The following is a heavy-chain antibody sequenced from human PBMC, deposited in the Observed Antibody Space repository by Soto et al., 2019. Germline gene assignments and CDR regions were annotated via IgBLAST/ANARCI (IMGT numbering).Heavy chain of an antibody. D-gene: IGHD1-26*01. J-gene: IGHJ4*02. CDR3: ARDGNGQRGSPH. CDR2: IFSDGTT. CDR1: GFTVSNNF. V-gene: IGHV3-53*02. Sequence: EVQLVATGGGLIQPGGSLRLSCAASGFTVSNNFMIWVRQAPGKGLEWVSLIFSDGTTHYADSVRGRFTISRDNSKNTLYLXMXSLRAEDTAVYYCARDGNGQRGSPHWGQGTLVTVSS.